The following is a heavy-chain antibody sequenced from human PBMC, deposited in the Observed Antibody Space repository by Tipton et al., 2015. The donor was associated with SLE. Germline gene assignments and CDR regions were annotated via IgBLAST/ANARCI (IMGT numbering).Heavy chain of an antibody. CDR2: INHSGST. V-gene: IGHV4-34*01. J-gene: IGHJ6*03. Sequence: LRLSCVASGFTFRSYSMNWVRQAPGKGLEWIGEINHSGSTNYNPSLKSRVTISVDTSKNQFSLKLTSVTAADTAVYYCARGTRFLEWLLPFYMDVWGKGTTVTVSS. CDR1: GFTFRSYS. D-gene: IGHD3-3*01. CDR3: ARGTRFLEWLLPFYMDV.